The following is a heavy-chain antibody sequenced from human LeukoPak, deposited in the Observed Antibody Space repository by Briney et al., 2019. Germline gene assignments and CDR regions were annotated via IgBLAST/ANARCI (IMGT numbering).Heavy chain of an antibody. CDR2: VVLEVGET. CDR1: GYTFTVYY. J-gene: IGHJ4*02. Sequence: ASVKLSCKDSGYTFTVYYMHWVQDAPGKGLERVGLVVLEVGETIYAEKFQGRVTITADTSTDTAYMELSSLRSEDTAVYYCATSGDSSGYSFDFWGQGTLVTVSS. D-gene: IGHD3-22*01. CDR3: ATSGDSSGYSFDF. V-gene: IGHV1-69-2*01.